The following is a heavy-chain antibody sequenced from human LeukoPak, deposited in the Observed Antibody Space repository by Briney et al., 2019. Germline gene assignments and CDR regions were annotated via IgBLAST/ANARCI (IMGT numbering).Heavy chain of an antibody. CDR2: IYYSGST. V-gene: IGHV4-59*01. D-gene: IGHD6-13*01. CDR3: ARGIVAAPERALDI. J-gene: IGHJ3*02. CDR1: GGSIDTYY. Sequence: SETLSLTCTVSGGSIDTYYWNWMRQSPGKGLEWIGYIYYSGSTNYNPSLKSRVTISVDTSRNQFSLRLSSVTAADTAVYYCARGIVAAPERALDIWGQGTTVTVSS.